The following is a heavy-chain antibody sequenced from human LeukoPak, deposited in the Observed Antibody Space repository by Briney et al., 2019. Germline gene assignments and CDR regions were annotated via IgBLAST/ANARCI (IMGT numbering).Heavy chain of an antibody. D-gene: IGHD2-21*02. V-gene: IGHV4-4*07. CDR3: SRERLFVGGGDTYYDY. CDR2: IYTSGST. Sequence: SETLSLSCADPGDSIRSYLWSWVRQPPGKGLEWIGRIYTSGSTNYNPSLKSRVTISVDKSTNQFSLYKWSESAADTAVSIRSRERLFVGGGDTYYDYWGQGTLVTVSS. J-gene: IGHJ4*02. CDR1: GDSIRSYL.